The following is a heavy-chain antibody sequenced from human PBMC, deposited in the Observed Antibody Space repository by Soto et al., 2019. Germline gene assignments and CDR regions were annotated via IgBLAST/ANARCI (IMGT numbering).Heavy chain of an antibody. J-gene: IGHJ4*02. Sequence: QVQLQQWGAGLLKPSETLSLTCAVYGGSFSGYYWSWIRQPPGKGQEWIGEINHSGSTNYNPSLKSRVTISVDTSKNQFSRKLSSVTAADTAVYYCARGSSYYGSGSGWDYWGQGTLVTVSS. CDR3: ARGSSYYGSGSGWDY. CDR1: GGSFSGYY. V-gene: IGHV4-34*01. CDR2: INHSGST. D-gene: IGHD3-10*01.